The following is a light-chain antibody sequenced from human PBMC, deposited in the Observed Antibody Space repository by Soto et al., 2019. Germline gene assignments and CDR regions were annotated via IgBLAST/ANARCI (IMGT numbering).Light chain of an antibody. J-gene: IGKJ1*01. CDR2: AAS. Sequence: DIQMTQSPSTLSASVGDRVTITCRASQSISTYLNWYQQKLGKAPTLLIYAASSLQSGVPSRIRGGGSGTAFSHTITNLQPEDFATYFGQQCYGSPRTFGQGTKVEI. CDR1: QSISTY. V-gene: IGKV1-39*01. CDR3: QQCYGSPRT.